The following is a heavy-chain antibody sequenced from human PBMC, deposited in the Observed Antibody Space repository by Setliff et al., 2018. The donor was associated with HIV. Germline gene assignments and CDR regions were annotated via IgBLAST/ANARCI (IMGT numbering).Heavy chain of an antibody. CDR2: ISGYSGNT. Sequence: GASVKVSCKASGYTFTGYYMHWVRQAPGQGLEWMGWISGYSGNTNYAQKFQDRVTMTTDTPTSTVYMELRSLRSDDTAVYYCARVQWVVSSNVGLDYWGQGTLVTVSS. CDR3: ARVQWVVSSNVGLDY. CDR1: GYTFTGYY. J-gene: IGHJ4*02. V-gene: IGHV1-18*04. D-gene: IGHD6-19*01.